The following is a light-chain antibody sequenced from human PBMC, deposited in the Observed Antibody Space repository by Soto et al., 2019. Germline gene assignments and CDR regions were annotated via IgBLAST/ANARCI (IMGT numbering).Light chain of an antibody. Sequence: SYELTQPPSESVSPGQTASITCSGDKLGDKYACWYQQKPGQSPVLVIYQDSKRPSGIPERFSGSNSGNTATLTISGTQAMGEADYYCQAWDSSTAEFGGGTKLTVL. J-gene: IGLJ2*01. V-gene: IGLV3-1*01. CDR1: KLGDKY. CDR2: QDS. CDR3: QAWDSSTAE.